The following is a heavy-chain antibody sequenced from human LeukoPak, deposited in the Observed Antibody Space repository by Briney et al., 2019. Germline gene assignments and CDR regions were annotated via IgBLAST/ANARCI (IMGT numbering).Heavy chain of an antibody. J-gene: IGHJ4*02. D-gene: IGHD6-19*01. CDR1: GGSFSGYY. Sequence: SETLSLTCAVYGGSFSGYYWSWIRQPPGKGLGWIGEINHSGSTNYNPSLKSRVTISVDTSKNQFSLKLSSVTAADTAVYYCASIGYSSGWYGYRFDYWGQGTLVTVSS. CDR2: INHSGST. CDR3: ASIGYSSGWYGYRFDY. V-gene: IGHV4-34*01.